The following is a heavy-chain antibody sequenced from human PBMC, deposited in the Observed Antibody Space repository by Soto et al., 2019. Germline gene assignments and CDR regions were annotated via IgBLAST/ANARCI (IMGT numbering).Heavy chain of an antibody. D-gene: IGHD3-16*01. V-gene: IGHV4-39*01. J-gene: IGHJ6*02. CDR3: ARHKGGYYSGVDV. Sequence: PSVTLSLTCTVSGVSISSSSYFWGWIRQPPGKGLEWIGSIYYSGSTYYNPSLKSRVTISVDTSKSQFSLKLSSVTAADTAVYYCARHKGGYYSGVDVWGQGTTVTVSS. CDR2: IYYSGST. CDR1: GVSISSSSYF.